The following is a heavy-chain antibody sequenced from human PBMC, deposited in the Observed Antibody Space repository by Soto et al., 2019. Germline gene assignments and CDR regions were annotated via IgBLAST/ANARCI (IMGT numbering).Heavy chain of an antibody. CDR1: GFTFSTYA. V-gene: IGHV3-23*01. J-gene: IGHJ4*02. CDR3: AKDRCSGGSCYFDY. D-gene: IGHD2-15*01. Sequence: EMQLLESGGGLVQPGGSLRLSCAASGFTFSTYAMGWVRQAPGKGLEWVSGITGSGDGTYYADSVKGRFTISRDNGKNTLYLQMNSLRAEDTAAYHCAKDRCSGGSCYFDYWGQGTLVTVSS. CDR2: ITGSGDGT.